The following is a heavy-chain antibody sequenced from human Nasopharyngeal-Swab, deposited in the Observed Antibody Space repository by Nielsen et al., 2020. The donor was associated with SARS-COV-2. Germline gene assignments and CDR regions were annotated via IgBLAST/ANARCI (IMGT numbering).Heavy chain of an antibody. V-gene: IGHV3-30*18. CDR2: FSYDGSKR. J-gene: IGHJ4*02. CDR1: GFTFREYG. D-gene: IGHD3-10*01. CDR3: AKDHFYDSGSYDRLCFDF. Sequence: GESLKISCAAFGFTFREYGMHWVRQAPGKGLEWVAVFSYDGSKRYCADSMKGRFSISRDNTKNMLYLQMDSLRADDTAVYYCAKDHFYDSGSYDRLCFDFWGQGTLVTVSS.